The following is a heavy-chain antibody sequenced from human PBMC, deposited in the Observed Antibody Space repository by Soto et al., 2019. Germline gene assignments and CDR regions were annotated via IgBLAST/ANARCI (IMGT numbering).Heavy chain of an antibody. D-gene: IGHD3-10*01. Sequence: QVQVVESGGGVVQPGRSLRLSCAASGFTFSRYAIHWVCQAPGKGLEWVAVISRDGSNKYYVDSVKGRFTISRDNSKNTLYLQMNSLRDEDTAVYYCARSRNSAVADSFDFWGQGTLVTVSS. CDR2: ISRDGSNK. CDR1: GFTFSRYA. CDR3: ARSRNSAVADSFDF. J-gene: IGHJ4*02. V-gene: IGHV3-30*04.